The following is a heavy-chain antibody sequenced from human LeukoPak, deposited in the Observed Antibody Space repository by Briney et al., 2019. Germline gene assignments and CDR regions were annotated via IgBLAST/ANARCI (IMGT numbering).Heavy chain of an antibody. CDR1: GFTLSSYA. J-gene: IGHJ4*02. V-gene: IGHV3-23*01. CDR2: ISGSGGST. CDR3: AKGSGSSGYYYVPY. Sequence: GGSLRLSCAASGFTLSSYAMSWVRQAPGKGLEWVSAISGSGGSTYYADSVKGRFTVSRDNSKNTLYLQMNSLRAEDTAVYYCAKGSGSSGYYYVPYWGQGTLVTVSS. D-gene: IGHD3-22*01.